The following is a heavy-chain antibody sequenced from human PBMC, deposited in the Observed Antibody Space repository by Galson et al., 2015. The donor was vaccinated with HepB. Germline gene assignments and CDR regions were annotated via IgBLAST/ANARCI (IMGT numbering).Heavy chain of an antibody. D-gene: IGHD6-13*01. CDR1: GGSISGYY. CDR2: IFYSGST. Sequence: ETLSLTCTVSGGSISGYYWSWIRQPPGKGLEWIGYIFYSGSTNYNPSLKSRVTISVDTSKNQFSLKLSSVTAADTAVYYCATTIYSSSWYYFDYWGQGTLVTVSS. V-gene: IGHV4-59*01. J-gene: IGHJ4*02. CDR3: ATTIYSSSWYYFDY.